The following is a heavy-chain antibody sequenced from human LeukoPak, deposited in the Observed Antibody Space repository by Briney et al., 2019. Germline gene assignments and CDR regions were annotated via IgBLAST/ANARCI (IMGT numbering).Heavy chain of an antibody. CDR3: ASYIVVVPAAIEYFQH. D-gene: IGHD2-2*01. V-gene: IGHV4-30-2*01. J-gene: IGHJ1*01. CDR2: IYHSGST. Sequence: KPSETLSLTCAVSGGSISSGGYSWSWIRQPPGKGLEWIGYIYHSGSTYYNPSLRSRVTISVDRSKNQFSLKLSSVTAADTAVYYCASYIVVVPAAIEYFQHWGQGTLVTVSS. CDR1: GGSISSGGYS.